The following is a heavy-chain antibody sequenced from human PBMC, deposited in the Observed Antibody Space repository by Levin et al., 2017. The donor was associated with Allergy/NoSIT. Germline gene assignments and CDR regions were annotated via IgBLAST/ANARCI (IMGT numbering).Heavy chain of an antibody. CDR3: ARDVGGVVPAAMRIGWWFDP. CDR2: IYYSGST. CDR1: GGSISSGGYY. D-gene: IGHD2-2*01. V-gene: IGHV4-31*03. J-gene: IGHJ5*02. Sequence: SETLSLTCTVSGGSISSGGYYWSWIRQHPGKGLEWIGYIYYSGSTYYNPSLKSRVTISVDTSKNQFSLKLSSVTAADTAVYYWARDVGGVVPAAMRIGWWFDPWGQGTLVTVSS.